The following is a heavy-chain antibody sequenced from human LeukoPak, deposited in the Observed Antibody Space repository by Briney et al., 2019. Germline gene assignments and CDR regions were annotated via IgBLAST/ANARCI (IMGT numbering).Heavy chain of an antibody. D-gene: IGHD2-15*01. CDR2: IYTSGST. CDR3: ARGGIVVVVAATPDY. V-gene: IGHV4-4*07. CDR1: GGSISIYY. Sequence: PSETLSLTCTVSGGSISIYYWSWIRQPAGKGLEWIGHIYTSGSTNYNPSLKSRVTMSVDTSKNQFSLKLSSVTAADTAVCYCARGGIVVVVAATPDYWGQGTLVTVSS. J-gene: IGHJ4*02.